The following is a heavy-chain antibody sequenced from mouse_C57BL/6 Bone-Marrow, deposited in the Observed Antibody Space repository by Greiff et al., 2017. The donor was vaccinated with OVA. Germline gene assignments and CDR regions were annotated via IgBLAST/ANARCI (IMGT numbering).Heavy chain of an antibody. Sequence: QVQLQQPGAELVKPGASVKLSCKASGYTFTSYWMQWVKQRPGQGLEWIGEIDPSDSYTNYNQKFKGKATLTVDTSSSTAYMKLSSLTSEDSAVYYCARDYYSNYGGFAYWGQGTLVTVAA. D-gene: IGHD2-5*01. V-gene: IGHV1-50*01. J-gene: IGHJ3*01. CDR2: IDPSDSYT. CDR3: ARDYYSNYGGFAY. CDR1: GYTFTSYW.